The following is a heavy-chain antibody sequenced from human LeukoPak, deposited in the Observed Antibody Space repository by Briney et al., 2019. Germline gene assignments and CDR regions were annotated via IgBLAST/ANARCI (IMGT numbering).Heavy chain of an antibody. Sequence: ASVKVSCKTSGYTFSSYTITWVRQAPGQGLQWMGWINTNTANLTYAQGFTGRYVFSLDTPVSRAYLQISGLTDDDTAMYFCGRDPRLGIRGYTYGYIEYWGQGTLVTAAS. D-gene: IGHD5-18*01. CDR1: GYTFSSYT. CDR3: GRDPRLGIRGYTYGYIEY. J-gene: IGHJ4*02. V-gene: IGHV7-4-1*02. CDR2: INTNTANL.